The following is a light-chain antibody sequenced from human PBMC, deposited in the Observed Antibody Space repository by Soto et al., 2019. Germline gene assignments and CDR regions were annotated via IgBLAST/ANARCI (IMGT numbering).Light chain of an antibody. CDR2: GAS. J-gene: IGKJ5*01. CDR3: HQYGSSFT. CDR1: ESISSVY. V-gene: IGKV3-20*01. Sequence: EIVLTQSPGTLSLPPGERATLSCRASESISSVYLAWYQQKPGQAPRLLIYGASSRATGIPDRFSGSGSGTDFTLTISRLEPEDFAVYYCHQYGSSFTFGQGTRLEIK.